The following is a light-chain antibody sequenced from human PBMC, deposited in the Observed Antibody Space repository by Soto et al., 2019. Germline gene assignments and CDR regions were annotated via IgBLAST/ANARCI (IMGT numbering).Light chain of an antibody. CDR2: APS. Sequence: EIGVTQSPATLSVSTGDRATLSCRASQSVGNNFAWYQQKPGQAPRLLIFAPSNRATGVPARFSGSGSGTEFTLSISSVQSEDFAVYYCQQYGGWPLTFGGGAKVQIE. V-gene: IGKV3-15*01. CDR1: QSVGNN. CDR3: QQYGGWPLT. J-gene: IGKJ4*01.